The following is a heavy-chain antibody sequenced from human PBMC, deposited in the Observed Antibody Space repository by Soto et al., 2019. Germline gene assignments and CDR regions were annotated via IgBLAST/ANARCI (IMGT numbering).Heavy chain of an antibody. J-gene: IGHJ5*02. CDR2: IIPFLGTA. CDR3: ASLYYEIWTGYYNYYACFEP. D-gene: IGHD3-9*01. CDR1: GGTFGKNS. V-gene: IGHV1-69*08. Sequence: SVKVSCKVSGGTFGKNSIRWVRQAPGQGLEWVGRIIPFLGTANYAQKFQGRFTITADKSTSTAYMEVSSLRSEDMAVYYCASLYYEIWTGYYNYYACFEPWGQGTLVTVPS.